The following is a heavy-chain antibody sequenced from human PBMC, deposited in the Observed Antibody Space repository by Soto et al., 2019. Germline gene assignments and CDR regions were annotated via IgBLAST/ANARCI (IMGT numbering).Heavy chain of an antibody. Sequence: SVKVSCKASGGTFSSYAISWVRQAPGQGLEWMGGIIPIFGTANYAQKFQGRVTITADKSTSTAYMELSSLRSEDTAVYYCAREVGYCSSTSCYTYYYYGMDVWGQGTTVTVSS. D-gene: IGHD2-2*02. J-gene: IGHJ6*02. V-gene: IGHV1-69*06. CDR3: AREVGYCSSTSCYTYYYYGMDV. CDR1: GGTFSSYA. CDR2: IIPIFGTA.